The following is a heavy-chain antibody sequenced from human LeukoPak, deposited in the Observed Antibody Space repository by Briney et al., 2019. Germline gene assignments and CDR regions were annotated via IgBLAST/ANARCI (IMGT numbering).Heavy chain of an antibody. D-gene: IGHD5-24*01. CDR3: AICRDGYNDAFDI. CDR2: IYPGDSET. Sequence: GESLKISCKGSGYSFTSYWIGWVRQMPGKGLEWMGIIYPGDSETRYSPSFQGQVTISVDKSISTAYLQWSSLKASDTAMYYCAICRDGYNDAFDIWGQGTMVTVSS. CDR1: GYSFTSYW. V-gene: IGHV5-51*01. J-gene: IGHJ3*02.